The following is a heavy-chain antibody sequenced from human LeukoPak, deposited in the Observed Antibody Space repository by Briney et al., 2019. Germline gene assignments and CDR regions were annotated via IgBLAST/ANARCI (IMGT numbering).Heavy chain of an antibody. D-gene: IGHD6-13*01. CDR2: IWYDGSNK. Sequence: PGGSLRLSCAASGFTFSSYGMHWVRQAPGKGLEGVAVIWYDGSNKYYADSVKGRFTISRDNSKNTLYLQMSSLRAEDTAVYYCAKERGYSSSKALDYWGQGTLVTVSS. V-gene: IGHV3-33*06. J-gene: IGHJ4*02. CDR3: AKERGYSSSKALDY. CDR1: GFTFSSYG.